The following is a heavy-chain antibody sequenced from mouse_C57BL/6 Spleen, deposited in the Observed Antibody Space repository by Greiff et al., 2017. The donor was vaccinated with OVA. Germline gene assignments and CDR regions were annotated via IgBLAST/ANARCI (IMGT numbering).Heavy chain of an antibody. J-gene: IGHJ4*01. D-gene: IGHD2-3*01. CDR2: INPNNGGT. CDR3: ARGRWLLREAMDY. CDR1: GYTFTDYY. V-gene: IGHV1-26*01. Sequence: EVQLQQSGPELVKPGASVKISCKASGYTFTDYYMNWVKQSHGKSLEWIGDINPNNGGTSYNQKFKGKATLTVDKSSSTAYMELRSLTSEDSAVYYCARGRWLLREAMDYWGQGTSVTVSS.